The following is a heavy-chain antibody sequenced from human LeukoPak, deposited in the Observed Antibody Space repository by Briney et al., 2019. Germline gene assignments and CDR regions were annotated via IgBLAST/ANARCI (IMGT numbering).Heavy chain of an antibody. CDR3: ARDLNPYSSSSQTHGYYYYYMDV. J-gene: IGHJ6*03. V-gene: IGHV1-69*05. CDR2: IIPIFGTA. CDR1: GGTFSSYA. Sequence: GASVKVSCKASGGTFSSYAISWVRQAPGQGLEWMGGIIPIFGTANYAQKLQGRVTMTTDTSTSTAYMELRSLRSDDTAVYYCARDLNPYSSSSQTHGYYYYYMDVWGKGTTVTVSS. D-gene: IGHD6-6*01.